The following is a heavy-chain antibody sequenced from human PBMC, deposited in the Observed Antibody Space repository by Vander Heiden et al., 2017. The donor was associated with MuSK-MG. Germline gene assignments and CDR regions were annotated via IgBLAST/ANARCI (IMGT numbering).Heavy chain of an antibody. CDR1: GFTFRSYA. CDR3: AKDVRTTVTTGTFDY. Sequence: EVQLLESGGGLVQPGGSLRLSCAASGFTFRSYAMSWVRQAPGKGLEWVSAISGSGGSTYYADSVKGRFTISRDNSKNTLYMQMNRLRAEDTAVYYCAKDVRTTVTTGTFDYWGHGTLVTVYS. V-gene: IGHV3-23*01. J-gene: IGHJ4*01. CDR2: ISGSGGST. D-gene: IGHD4-17*01.